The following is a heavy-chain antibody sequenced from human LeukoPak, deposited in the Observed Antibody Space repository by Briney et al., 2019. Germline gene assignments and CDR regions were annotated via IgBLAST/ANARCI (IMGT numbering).Heavy chain of an antibody. D-gene: IGHD3-22*01. CDR2: IYTSGST. V-gene: IGHV4-61*02. CDR3: ARMDYYDSSGVFDY. Sequence: SQTLSLTCTVSGGSISSGSYYWSWIRQPAGKGLEWIGRIYTSGSTNYNPSLKSRVTISVDTSKNQFSLKLSSVTAADTAVYYCARMDYYDSSGVFDYWGQGTLVTISS. J-gene: IGHJ4*02. CDR1: GGSISSGSYY.